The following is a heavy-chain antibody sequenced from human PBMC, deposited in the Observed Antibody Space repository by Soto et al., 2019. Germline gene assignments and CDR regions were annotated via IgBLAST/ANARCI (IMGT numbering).Heavy chain of an antibody. D-gene: IGHD4-17*01. CDR3: ATFPAPTVTTS. J-gene: IGHJ4*02. Sequence: PGGSLRLSCAASGFPFSSYAMSWVRQAPGKGLEWVSAISGSGGSTYYADSVKGRFTISRDNSKNTLYLQMNSLRAEDTAVYYCATFPAPTVTTSWGQGTLVTVSS. CDR2: ISGSGGST. V-gene: IGHV3-23*01. CDR1: GFPFSSYA.